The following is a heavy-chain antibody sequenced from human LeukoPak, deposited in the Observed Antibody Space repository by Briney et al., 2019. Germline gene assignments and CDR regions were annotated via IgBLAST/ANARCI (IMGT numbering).Heavy chain of an antibody. J-gene: IGHJ6*02. CDR3: ARDTSLYSSDYYYYYGMDV. D-gene: IGHD2-21*01. Sequence: GASVKVSCKASGYTFTGYYMRWVRQAPGQGLEWMGWINPNSGGTNYAQKFQGRVTMTRDTSISTAYMELSRLRSDDTAVYYCARDTSLYSSDYYYYYGMDVWGQGTTVTVSS. V-gene: IGHV1-2*02. CDR1: GYTFTGYY. CDR2: INPNSGGT.